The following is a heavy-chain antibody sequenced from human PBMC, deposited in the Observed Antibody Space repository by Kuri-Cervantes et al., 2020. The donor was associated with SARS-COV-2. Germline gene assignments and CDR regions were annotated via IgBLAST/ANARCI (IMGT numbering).Heavy chain of an antibody. D-gene: IGHD4-17*01. CDR1: GFTFSSYA. J-gene: IGHJ4*02. Sequence: GESLKISCSASGFTFSSYAMHWVRQAPGKGLEYVSAISSNGGSTYYADSVKGRFTISRDNSKNTLYLQMSSLRAEDTAVYYCVKDVSYGDLAFGYWGQGTLVTVSS. CDR2: ISSNGGST. CDR3: VKDVSYGDLAFGY. V-gene: IGHV3-64D*08.